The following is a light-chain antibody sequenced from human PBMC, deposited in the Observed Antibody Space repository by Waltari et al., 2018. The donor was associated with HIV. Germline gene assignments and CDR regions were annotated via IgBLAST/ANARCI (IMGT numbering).Light chain of an antibody. Sequence: EIVLTQSPGTLSLSQGERATLSCRASQSVSSSYLAWYQQKHGQAPRLLIYGASSRATGIPDRFSGSRSGTDFTLSISRLEPEDFAVYYCQQYGSSPFTSGPGTKVDIK. CDR3: QQYGSSPFT. CDR2: GAS. J-gene: IGKJ3*01. CDR1: QSVSSSY. V-gene: IGKV3-20*01.